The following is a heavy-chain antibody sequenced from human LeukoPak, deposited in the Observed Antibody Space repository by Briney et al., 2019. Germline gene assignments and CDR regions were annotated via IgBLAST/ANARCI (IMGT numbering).Heavy chain of an antibody. D-gene: IGHD6-6*01. CDR1: GFXFSGYR. CDR2: FSSSSSYI. V-gene: IGHV3-21*01. J-gene: IGHJ4*02. CDR3: ARSFPYSSSAVDY. Sequence: PGGSLRLSCAASGFXFSGYRINWVRQAPGKGLEWVSSFSSSSSYIFYADSVKGRFTISRDNAKNSLYLQMNSLRAEDTAVYYCARSFPYSSSAVDYWGQGTLVTVSS.